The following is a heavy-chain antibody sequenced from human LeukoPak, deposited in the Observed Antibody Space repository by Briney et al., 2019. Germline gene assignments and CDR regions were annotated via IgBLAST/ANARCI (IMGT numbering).Heavy chain of an antibody. Sequence: QAGGSLRLSCAASGFTFSSYAMSWVRQDPGKGLEWVSAISGSGGSTYYADSVKGRFTISRDNSKNTLYLQMNSLRAEDTAVYYCAKGDYCSSTSCYLDWFDPWGQGTLITVSS. J-gene: IGHJ5*02. D-gene: IGHD2-2*01. CDR3: AKGDYCSSTSCYLDWFDP. V-gene: IGHV3-23*01. CDR2: ISGSGGST. CDR1: GFTFSSYA.